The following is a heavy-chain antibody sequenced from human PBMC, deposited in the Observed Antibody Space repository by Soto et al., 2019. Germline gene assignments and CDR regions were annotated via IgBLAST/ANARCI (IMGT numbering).Heavy chain of an antibody. D-gene: IGHD3-3*01. Sequence: GASVKVSCKASGFTFTSSAVQWVRQARGQRLEWIGWIVVGSGNTNYAQKFQERVTITRDMSTSTAYMELSSLRSEDTAVYYCARDSVYYDFWSGSAPHYYYGMDVRGQGTTVTVSS. CDR3: ARDSVYYDFWSGSAPHYYYGMDV. CDR1: GFTFTSSA. J-gene: IGHJ6*02. CDR2: IVVGSGNT. V-gene: IGHV1-58*01.